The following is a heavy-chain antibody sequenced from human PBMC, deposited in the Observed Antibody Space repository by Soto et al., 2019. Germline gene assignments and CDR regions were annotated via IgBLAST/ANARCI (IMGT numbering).Heavy chain of an antibody. Sequence: GGSLRLSCAASGFTFSSYAMHWVRQAPGKGLEWVAVISYDGSNKYYADSVKGRFTISRDNSKNTLYLQMNSLRAEDTAVYYCARGRRGYKYFDYRGQGTLVTVSS. CDR2: ISYDGSNK. CDR3: ARGRRGYKYFDY. CDR1: GFTFSSYA. D-gene: IGHD5-18*01. V-gene: IGHV3-30-3*01. J-gene: IGHJ4*02.